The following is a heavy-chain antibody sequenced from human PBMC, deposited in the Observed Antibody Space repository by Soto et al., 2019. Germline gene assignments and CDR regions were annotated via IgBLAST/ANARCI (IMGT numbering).Heavy chain of an antibody. D-gene: IGHD3-3*01. J-gene: IGHJ4*02. V-gene: IGHV3-23*01. CDR3: AKEGNYDFWSGYTYYFDY. Sequence: GSLRLSCAASGFTFSSYAMSWVRQAPGKGLEWVSAISGSGGSTYYADSVKGRFTISRDNSKNTLYLQMNSLRAEDTAVYYCAKEGNYDFWSGYTYYFDYWGQGTLVTVSS. CDR2: ISGSGGST. CDR1: GFTFSSYA.